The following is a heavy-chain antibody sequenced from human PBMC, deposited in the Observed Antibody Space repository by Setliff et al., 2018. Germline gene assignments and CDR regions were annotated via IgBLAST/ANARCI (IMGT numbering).Heavy chain of an antibody. J-gene: IGHJ4*02. D-gene: IGHD6-19*01. Sequence: GGFLRLSCAASGFTFSDYYMSWVRQAPGKGLEWVCGMSGSGRYTHHADSVKGRFTVSRDNAKNTLYLQMNSLRADDTAVYYCARETAVAGQYYFDYCGQGTLVTVS. CDR2: MSGSGRYT. V-gene: IGHV3-11*06. CDR1: GFTFSDYY. CDR3: ARETAVAGQYYFDY.